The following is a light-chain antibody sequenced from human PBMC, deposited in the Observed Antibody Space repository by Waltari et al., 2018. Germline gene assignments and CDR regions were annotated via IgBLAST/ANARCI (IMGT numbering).Light chain of an antibody. CDR1: SSDGGGYNY. CDR2: DVS. Sequence: QSALTQPASVSGSPGQSITIPCTGTSSDGGGYNYVAWYQQHPGKVPKVMIYDVSERPSGVSNRFSGSKSGNTASLTISGLQADDEADYYCSSYTSGGSFNWVFGGGTKVTVL. CDR3: SSYTSGGSFNWV. J-gene: IGLJ3*02. V-gene: IGLV2-14*01.